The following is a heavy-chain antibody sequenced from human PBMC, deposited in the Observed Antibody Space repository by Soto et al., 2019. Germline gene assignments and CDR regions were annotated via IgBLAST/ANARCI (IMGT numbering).Heavy chain of an antibody. D-gene: IGHD3-16*02. CDR2: IYYSGST. CDR1: GGSISSGGYY. CDR3: VRKPPVPLHDYVWGSYRSLYYYGMDV. Sequence: SETLSLTCTVSGGSISSGGYYWSWIRQHPGKGLEWIGYIYYSGSTYYNPSLKSRVTISVDTSKNQFSMKLSSVTAADTAVYYCVRKPPVPLHDYVWGSYRSLYYYGMDVWGQGTTVT. V-gene: IGHV4-31*03. J-gene: IGHJ6*02.